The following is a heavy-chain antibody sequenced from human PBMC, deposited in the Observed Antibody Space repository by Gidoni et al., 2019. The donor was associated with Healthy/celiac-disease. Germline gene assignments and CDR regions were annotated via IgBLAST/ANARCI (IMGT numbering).Heavy chain of an antibody. J-gene: IGHJ6*03. CDR1: GFNFSGSA. CDR2: IRSKGNSYAT. V-gene: IGHV3-73*02. CDR3: TRWGLEGSSTSSEDYYYM. Sequence: EVQLVESVGGLVHPGGSLKLSCAASGFNFSGSAMHWVRQASGKVLEWVGRIRSKGNSYATAYAASVKGRFTIARDDSKNTAYLQMNSLKTEDTAVYYCTRWGLEGSSTSSEDYYYM. D-gene: IGHD2-2*01.